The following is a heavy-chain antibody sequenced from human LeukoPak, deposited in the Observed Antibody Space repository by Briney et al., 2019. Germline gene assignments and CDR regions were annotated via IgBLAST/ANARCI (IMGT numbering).Heavy chain of an antibody. CDR3: ARDSGGNRNDDTNFDY. D-gene: IGHD1-1*01. CDR1: GYTFTSYG. CDR2: ISAYNGNT. V-gene: IGHV1-18*01. J-gene: IGHJ4*02. Sequence: ASVKVSCKASGYTFTSYGISWVRQAPGQGLEWMGWISAYNGNTNYAQKLQGRVTMTTDTSTSTAYMELRSLRSDDTAVYYCARDSGGNRNDDTNFDYWGQGTLVTVSS.